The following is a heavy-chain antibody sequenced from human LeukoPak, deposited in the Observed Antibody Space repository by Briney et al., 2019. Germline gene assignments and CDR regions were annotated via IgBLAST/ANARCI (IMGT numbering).Heavy chain of an antibody. CDR2: ISSSSSYI. J-gene: IGHJ4*02. Sequence: PGGSLRLSCAASGFTFSSYSMNWVRQAPGKGLEWVSSISSSSSYIYYADSVKGRFTISRDNAKNSLYLQMNSLRAEDTAVYYCARDIYVPDGMVTVDCWGQGTLVTVSS. CDR1: GFTFSSYS. V-gene: IGHV3-21*01. D-gene: IGHD1-26*01. CDR3: ARDIYVPDGMVTVDC.